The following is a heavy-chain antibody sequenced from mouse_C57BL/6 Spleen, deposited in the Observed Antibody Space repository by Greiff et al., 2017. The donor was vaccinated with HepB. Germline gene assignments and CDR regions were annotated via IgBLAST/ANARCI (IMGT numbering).Heavy chain of an antibody. V-gene: IGHV5-9*01. D-gene: IGHD3-2*02. CDR1: GFTFSSYT. J-gene: IGHJ3*01. Sequence: EVHLVESGGGLVKPGGSLKLSCAASGFTFSSYTMSWVRQTPEKRLEWVATISGGGGNTYYPDSVKGRFTISRDNAKNTLYLQMSSLRSEDTALYYCARHDSSGYWFAYWGQGTLGTVSA. CDR3: ARHDSSGYWFAY. CDR2: ISGGGGNT.